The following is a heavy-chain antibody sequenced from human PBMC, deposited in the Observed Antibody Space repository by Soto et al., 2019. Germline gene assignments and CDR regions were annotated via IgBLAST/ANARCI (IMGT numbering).Heavy chain of an antibody. D-gene: IGHD1-7*01. V-gene: IGHV1-18*01. J-gene: IGHJ6*02. CDR2: ISTYNANA. CDR1: GYTFTNYG. Sequence: QVQLVQSGAEVKKPGASVKVSCKTSGYTFTNYGVSWVLQAPGQGLEWMGWISTYNANANYQQKLQGRVTMTTDISTSTAYMELRNLRSDDTALYYCARTTTELRHFSYGMDVWGQGTTVAVSS. CDR3: ARTTTELRHFSYGMDV.